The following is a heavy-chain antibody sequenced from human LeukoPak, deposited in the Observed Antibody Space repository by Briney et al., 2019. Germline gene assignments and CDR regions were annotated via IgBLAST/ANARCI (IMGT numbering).Heavy chain of an antibody. CDR1: GYTFTSYG. Sequence: ASVKVPCKASGYTFTSYGISWVRQAPGQGLEWMGWISAYNGNTNYAQKLQGRVTMTTDTSTSTAYMELRSLRSDDTAVYYCARVGQESITGTTLYGYWGQGTLVTVSS. V-gene: IGHV1-18*01. CDR2: ISAYNGNT. CDR3: ARVGQESITGTTLYGY. D-gene: IGHD1-7*01. J-gene: IGHJ4*02.